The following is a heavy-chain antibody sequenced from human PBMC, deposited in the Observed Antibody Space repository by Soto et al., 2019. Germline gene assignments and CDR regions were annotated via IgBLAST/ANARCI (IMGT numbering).Heavy chain of an antibody. V-gene: IGHV3-23*01. CDR2: ISDSGDRT. Sequence: GGSLRLSCASSGFTLSMSAVNWVRQAPGKGLEWVSYISDSGDRTYYADSVKGRFTISRDRSKNTVSLQMDSPRAEDTAVYYCAKDRGIIVKAGDAFDVWGQGTKVTVSS. J-gene: IGHJ3*01. CDR3: AKDRGIIVKAGDAFDV. D-gene: IGHD3-16*02. CDR1: GFTLSMSA.